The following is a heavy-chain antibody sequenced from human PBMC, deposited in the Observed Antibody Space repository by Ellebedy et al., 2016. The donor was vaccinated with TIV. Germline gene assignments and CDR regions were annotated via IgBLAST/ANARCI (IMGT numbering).Heavy chain of an antibody. CDR2: IGFSGSRRGI. V-gene: IGHV3-48*02. J-gene: IGHJ4*02. D-gene: IGHD6-19*01. CDR3: ARDSGITGADDY. CDR1: GFTFSSYA. Sequence: GESLKISCAASGFTFSSYAMTWVRQAPGKGLEWLAYIGFSGSRRGIYYANSVKGRFTISRDDAKNSLYLQMNSLRDADTAVYYCARDSGITGADDYWGPGTLVAVSS.